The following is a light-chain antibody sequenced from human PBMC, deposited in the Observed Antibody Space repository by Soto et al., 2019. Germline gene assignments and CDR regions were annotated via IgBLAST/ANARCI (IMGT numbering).Light chain of an antibody. J-gene: IGKJ5*01. CDR1: QSVSSN. Sequence: EIVMTQSPATLSVSPVERATLSFMASQSVSSNLAWYQQKPGQAPRLLIYGASSRATGIPDRFSGSGSGTDFTLTITRLEPEDFAVFYCQQYGSSEIIFGQGTRLEIK. CDR2: GAS. CDR3: QQYGSSEII. V-gene: IGKV3-20*01.